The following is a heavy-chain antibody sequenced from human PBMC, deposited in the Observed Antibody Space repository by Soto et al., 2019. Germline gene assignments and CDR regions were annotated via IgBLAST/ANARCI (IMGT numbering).Heavy chain of an antibody. V-gene: IGHV4-34*01. J-gene: IGHJ4*01. Sequence: QVQLQQWGAGLLKPSETLSLTCAVSGGSLGGFHWSWIRQPPGKGLEWLGEISRSGSTNYDPSLKSRVTMSMDTSRNQVSMNLSSVTDADTAVYYCARGRTAALIETRLFRVLFDLWGHGNLVIVSS. D-gene: IGHD3-10*01. CDR2: ISRSGST. CDR3: ARGRTAALIETRLFRVLFDL. CDR1: GGSLGGFH.